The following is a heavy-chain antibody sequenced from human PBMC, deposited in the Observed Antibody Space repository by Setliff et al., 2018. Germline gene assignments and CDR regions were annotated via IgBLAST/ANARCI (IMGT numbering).Heavy chain of an antibody. CDR1: GFSLSTGGLG. Sequence: SGPTLVNPTQTLTLTCTFSGFSLSTGGLGVGWIRQPPGKALEWLALIFWDDDKRYSPSLKSRLTITKDTSKNQVVLTMTNMDPVDTATYYCAHTEGVEDFWSGYPDYYYYYMDVWGKGTTVTVSS. CDR2: IFWDDDK. V-gene: IGHV2-5*02. CDR3: AHTEGVEDFWSGYPDYYYYYMDV. J-gene: IGHJ6*03. D-gene: IGHD3-3*01.